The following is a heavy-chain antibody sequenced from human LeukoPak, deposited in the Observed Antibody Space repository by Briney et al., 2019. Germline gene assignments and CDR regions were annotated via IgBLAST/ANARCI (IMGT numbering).Heavy chain of an antibody. J-gene: IGHJ4*02. CDR2: INPNSGGT. CDR3: ASGLPYYDSSGFDY. Sequence: GASVKVSCKASGYTLTGYYMHWVRQAPGQGLEWMGWINPNSGGTNYAQKFQGGVTMTRDTSISTAYMELSRLRSDDTAVYYCASGLPYYDSSGFDYWGQGTLVTVSS. D-gene: IGHD3-22*01. CDR1: GYTLTGYY. V-gene: IGHV1-2*02.